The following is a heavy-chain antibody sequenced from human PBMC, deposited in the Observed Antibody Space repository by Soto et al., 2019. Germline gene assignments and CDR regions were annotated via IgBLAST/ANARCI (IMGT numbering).Heavy chain of an antibody. V-gene: IGHV1-69*13. D-gene: IGHD3-3*01. CDR2: IIPIFGTA. CDR1: GGTFSSYA. Sequence: VKVSCKASGGTFSSYAISWVRQAPGQGLEWMGGIIPIFGTANYAQKFQGRVTITADESTSTAYMELSSLRSEDTAVYYCARARRDYDFWSGYYTYYYYGMDVWGQGTTVTVSS. CDR3: ARARRDYDFWSGYYTYYYYGMDV. J-gene: IGHJ6*02.